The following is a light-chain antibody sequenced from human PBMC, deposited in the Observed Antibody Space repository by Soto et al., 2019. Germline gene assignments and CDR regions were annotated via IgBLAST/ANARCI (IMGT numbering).Light chain of an antibody. V-gene: IGLV2-14*01. CDR1: SSDVGGYNY. J-gene: IGLJ1*01. Sequence: SVVTQPASVSGSPGQSITISCTGNSSDVGGYNYVSWYQQHPGKAPKLMIYDVSNRPSGVSNRFSGSKSGNTASLTISGLQAEDEADYYCSSYTSSSTYVFGTGTKVTVL. CDR2: DVS. CDR3: SSYTSSSTYV.